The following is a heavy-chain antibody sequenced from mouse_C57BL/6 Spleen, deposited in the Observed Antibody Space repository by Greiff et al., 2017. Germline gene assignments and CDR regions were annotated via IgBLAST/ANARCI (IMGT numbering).Heavy chain of an antibody. D-gene: IGHD3-2*02. J-gene: IGHJ3*01. V-gene: IGHV1-80*01. CDR1: GYAFSSYW. CDR3: ARATAQATRFAY. CDR2: IYPGDGDT. Sequence: VQVVESGAELVKPGASVKISCKASGYAFSSYWMNWVKQRPGKGLEWIGQIYPGDGDTNYNGKFKGKATLTADQASSTAYMQLSSLTSEDAAVYFGARATAQATRFAYWGQGTLVTVSA.